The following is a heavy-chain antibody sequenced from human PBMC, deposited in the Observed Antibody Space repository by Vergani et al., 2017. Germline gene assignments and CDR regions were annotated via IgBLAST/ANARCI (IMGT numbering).Heavy chain of an antibody. J-gene: IGHJ5*02. D-gene: IGHD6-13*01. CDR1: GYTFTSYA. CDR2: SNAGNGNT. Sequence: QVQLVQSGAEVKKPGASVKVSCKASGYTFTSYAMHWVRQAPGQRLEWMGWSNAGNGNTKYSQEFQGRVTITRDTSASTAYMELSSLRSEDTAVYYCARDKGQQLGRDGWFDPWGQGTLVTVSS. V-gene: IGHV1-3*02. CDR3: ARDKGQQLGRDGWFDP.